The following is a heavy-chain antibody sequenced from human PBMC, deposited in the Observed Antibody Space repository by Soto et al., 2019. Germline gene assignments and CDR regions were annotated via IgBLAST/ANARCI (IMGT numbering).Heavy chain of an antibody. J-gene: IGHJ5*02. CDR3: AREGFVLLWFGELLAAPFDP. Sequence: GASVKVSCKASGYTFTSYAMHWVRQAPGQRLEWMGWINAGNGNTKYSQKFQGRVTITRDTSASTAYMELSSLRSEDTAVYYCAREGFVLLWFGELLAAPFDPWGQGTLVTVSS. D-gene: IGHD3-10*01. CDR2: INAGNGNT. V-gene: IGHV1-3*01. CDR1: GYTFTSYA.